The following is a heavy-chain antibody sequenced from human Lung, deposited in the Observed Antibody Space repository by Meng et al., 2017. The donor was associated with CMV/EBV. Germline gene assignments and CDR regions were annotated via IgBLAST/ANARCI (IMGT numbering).Heavy chain of an antibody. Sequence: QGQPEGPGPGLVKPSEPLSLTCAVSGGSISSSNWWSWVRQPPGKGLEWIGEIYHSGSTNYNPSLKSRVTISVDKSKNQFSLKLSSVTAADTAVYYCASFPPPGKQWLVTDYWGQGTLVTVSS. J-gene: IGHJ4*02. CDR2: IYHSGST. V-gene: IGHV4-4*02. CDR1: GGSISSSNW. D-gene: IGHD6-19*01. CDR3: ASFPPPGKQWLVTDY.